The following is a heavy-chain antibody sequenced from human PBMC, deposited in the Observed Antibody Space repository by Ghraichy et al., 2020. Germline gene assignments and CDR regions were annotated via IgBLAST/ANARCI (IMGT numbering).Heavy chain of an antibody. J-gene: IGHJ5*02. CDR3: AVYRYGYPS. V-gene: IGHV3-72*01. CDR2: NKNRAGSFAT. D-gene: IGHD5-18*01. Sequence: GGSLRLSCAASGFTFNDHNMDWVRQAPGKGLEWLGRNKNRAGSFATEYAASVKGRITISRDDSRDTLHLQMTSLKTEDTAVYFCAVYRYGYPSWGQGTLVTVSS. CDR1: GFTFNDHN.